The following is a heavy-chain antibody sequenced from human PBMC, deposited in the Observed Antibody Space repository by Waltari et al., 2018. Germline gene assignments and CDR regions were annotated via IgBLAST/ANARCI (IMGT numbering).Heavy chain of an antibody. D-gene: IGHD3-10*01. Sequence: QVHLVESGGGVVQPGRSLRLSCAASGFTFSSYGLHWVRQAPGRGLEWVAFISYDENKKYYVDSVKGRFTISRDNSKNTLYLQMNSLRAEDTAVYYCAKVWGDYYGSGSGYGMDVWGQGITVIVS. CDR1: GFTFSSYG. V-gene: IGHV3-30*18. J-gene: IGHJ6*02. CDR3: AKVWGDYYGSGSGYGMDV. CDR2: ISYDENKK.